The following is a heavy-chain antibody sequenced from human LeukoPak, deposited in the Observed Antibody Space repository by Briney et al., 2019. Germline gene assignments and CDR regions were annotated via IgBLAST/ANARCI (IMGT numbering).Heavy chain of an antibody. CDR1: GGSISSYY. D-gene: IGHD3-9*01. V-gene: IGHV4-59*01. CDR2: IYYSGST. CDR3: AREVRYFDWLLTPYFDY. J-gene: IGHJ4*02. Sequence: SETLSLTCTVSGGSISSYYWSWIRQPPGKGLEWIGYIYYSGSTNYNPSLKSRVTISVDTSKNQFSLKLSSVTAADTAVYYCAREVRYFDWLLTPYFDYWGQGTLVTVSS.